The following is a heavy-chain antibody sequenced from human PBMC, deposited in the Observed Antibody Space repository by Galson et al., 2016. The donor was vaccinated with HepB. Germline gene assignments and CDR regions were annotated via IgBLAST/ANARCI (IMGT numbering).Heavy chain of an antibody. CDR1: GFTFSGYW. D-gene: IGHD4-17*01. Sequence: SLRLSCAASGFTFSGYWMHWVRQVPGKGLMWVSRINSDGNYINYADSVKGRFTISRDNAKNTVFLQMNSLRAEDTALSYCASAQDYGNSPFDYWGQGTLVTVSS. V-gene: IGHV3-74*01. CDR3: ASAQDYGNSPFDY. J-gene: IGHJ4*02. CDR2: INSDGNYI.